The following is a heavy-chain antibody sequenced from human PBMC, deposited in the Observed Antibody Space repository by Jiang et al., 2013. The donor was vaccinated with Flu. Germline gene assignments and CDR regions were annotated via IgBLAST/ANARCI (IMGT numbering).Heavy chain of an antibody. V-gene: IGHV4-34*01. CDR3: ARARYYGSGSYYGY. J-gene: IGHJ4*02. CDR1: GGSFSGYY. Sequence: ELLKPSETLSLTCAVYGGSFSGYYWSWIRQPPGKGLEWIGEINHSGSTNYNPSLKSRVTISVDTSKNQFSLKLSSVTAADTAVYYCARARYYGSGSYYGYWGQGTLVTVSS. CDR2: INHSGST. D-gene: IGHD3-10*01.